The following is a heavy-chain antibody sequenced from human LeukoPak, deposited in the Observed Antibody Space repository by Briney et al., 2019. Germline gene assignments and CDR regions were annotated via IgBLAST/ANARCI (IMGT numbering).Heavy chain of an antibody. CDR3: ARDRGTNGDYHRGYFDY. V-gene: IGHV3-33*01. CDR1: GFSFSTYG. CDR2: IWYDGSNE. J-gene: IGHJ4*02. D-gene: IGHD1-1*01. Sequence: GGSLRLSCAASGFSFSTYGMHWVRQAPGKGLEWVTLIWYDGSNEYYADSVKGRFTISRDNSKNTLFLQMNSLRAQDTAVYYCARDRGTNGDYHRGYFDYWGQGTLVTVSS.